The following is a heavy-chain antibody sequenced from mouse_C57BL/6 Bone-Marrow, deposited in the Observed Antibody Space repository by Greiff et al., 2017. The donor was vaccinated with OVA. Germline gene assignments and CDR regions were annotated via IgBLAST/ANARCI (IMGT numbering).Heavy chain of an antibody. CDR1: GYTFTSYT. CDR3: ARSGGFAY. CDR2: INTSSGYT. J-gene: IGHJ3*01. V-gene: IGHV1-4*01. Sequence: QVQLQQSGAELARPGASVKMSCKASGYTFTSYTMHWVKQRPGQGLEWIGYINTSSGYTKYNQKFKDKATLTADKSASTAYMKLLSLTSEDSAVYYCARSGGFAYWGQGTLVTVSA.